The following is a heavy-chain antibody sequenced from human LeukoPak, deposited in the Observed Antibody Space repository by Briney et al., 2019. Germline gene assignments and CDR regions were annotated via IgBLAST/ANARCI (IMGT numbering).Heavy chain of an antibody. Sequence: SETLSLTCAVSGGSISSGGYYWSWIRQHPGKGLEWIGYIYYGGSTYYNPSLKSRVTISVDTSKNQFSLKLSSVTAADTAVYYCARGSAPEGVVGGDWFDPWGQGTLVTVSS. CDR2: IYYGGST. V-gene: IGHV4-31*11. CDR1: GGSISSGGYY. CDR3: ARGSAPEGVVGGDWFDP. J-gene: IGHJ5*02. D-gene: IGHD3-10*01.